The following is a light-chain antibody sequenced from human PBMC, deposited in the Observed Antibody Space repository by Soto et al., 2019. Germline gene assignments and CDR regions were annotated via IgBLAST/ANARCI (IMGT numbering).Light chain of an antibody. CDR3: QQYDNWPWT. CDR1: QTISDT. CDR2: GAS. J-gene: IGKJ1*01. V-gene: IGKV3-15*01. Sequence: IVRTQSPATLSVSPGGRATLSCRASQTISDTVAWYQQKPGQAPRLRIDGASRRATGFPARFSGSGSGTDFTLTISSLQSEDCAVYYCQQYDNWPWTFGQGTKVDIK.